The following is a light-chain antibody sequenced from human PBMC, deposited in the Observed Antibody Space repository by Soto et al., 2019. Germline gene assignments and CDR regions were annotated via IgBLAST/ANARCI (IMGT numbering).Light chain of an antibody. V-gene: IGLV2-14*01. J-gene: IGLJ1*01. CDR1: NSDLGGYNY. CDR2: EVS. CDR3: SSYTSISTLYV. Sequence: QSVLTQPGSVCGSPGQSITISCTGTNSDLGGYNYVSWYQQHPGKAPELMIYEVSHRPSGVSNRFSGSKSDNTASLTISGLQAEDEADYYCSSYTSISTLYVFGTGTKVTVL.